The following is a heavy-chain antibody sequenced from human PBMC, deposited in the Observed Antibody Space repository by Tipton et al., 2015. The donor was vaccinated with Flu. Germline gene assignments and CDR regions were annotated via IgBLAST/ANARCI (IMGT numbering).Heavy chain of an antibody. CDR2: ISPNSGGT. Sequence: QSGAEVKKPGASVKVSCKASGYTFTGYYMHWVRQAPGQGLEWMGWISPNSGGTNYAQKFQGRVTMTRDTSISTAYMELSRLGSDDTAVYYCARDQMIVVVMAYYGMDVWGQGTTVTVSS. V-gene: IGHV1-2*02. D-gene: IGHD3-22*01. CDR1: GYTFTGYY. J-gene: IGHJ6*02. CDR3: ARDQMIVVVMAYYGMDV.